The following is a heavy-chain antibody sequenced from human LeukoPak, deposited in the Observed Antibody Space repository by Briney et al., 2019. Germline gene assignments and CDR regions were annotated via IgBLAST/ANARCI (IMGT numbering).Heavy chain of an antibody. D-gene: IGHD3-3*01. CDR2: ISGSGGST. Sequence: GESLKISCKGSGYSFTSYWIGWVRQAPGKGLEWVSAISGSGGSTYYADSVKGRFTISRDNSKNTLYLQMNSLRAEDTAVYYCAKDIYYDFWSGYSPTDYWGQGTLVTVSS. J-gene: IGHJ4*02. V-gene: IGHV3-23*01. CDR3: AKDIYYDFWSGYSPTDY. CDR1: GYSFTSYW.